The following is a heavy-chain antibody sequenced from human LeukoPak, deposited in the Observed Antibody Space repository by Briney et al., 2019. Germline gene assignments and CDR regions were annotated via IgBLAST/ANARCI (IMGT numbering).Heavy chain of an antibody. CDR3: ARQQAGGYNKGYYFDY. V-gene: IGHV5-51*01. CDR1: GYSFTSYW. Sequence: GESLKISCKGSGYSFTSYWIGWVRQMPGKGLEWMGIIYPGDSDTRYSPSFQGQVTISADKSISTAYLQWSSLKASDTAMYYCARQQAGGYNKGYYFDYWGQGTLVIVSS. J-gene: IGHJ4*02. CDR2: IYPGDSDT. D-gene: IGHD5-18*01.